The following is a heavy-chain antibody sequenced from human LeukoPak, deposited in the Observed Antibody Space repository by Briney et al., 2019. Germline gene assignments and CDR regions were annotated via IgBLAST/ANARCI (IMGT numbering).Heavy chain of an antibody. V-gene: IGHV1-69*06. CDR3: ARSEMITEYSSSHYYYYYYMDV. CDR1: GGTFSSYA. Sequence: SVKASCKASGGTFSSYAISWVRQAPGQGLEWMGGIIPIFGTANYAQKFQGRVTITADKSTSTAYMELSSLRSEDTAVYYCARSEMITEYSSSHYYYYYYMDVWGKGTTVTVSS. D-gene: IGHD6-6*01. CDR2: IIPIFGTA. J-gene: IGHJ6*03.